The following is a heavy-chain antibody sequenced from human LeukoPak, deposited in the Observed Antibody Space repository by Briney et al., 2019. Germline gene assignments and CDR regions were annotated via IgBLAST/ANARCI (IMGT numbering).Heavy chain of an antibody. CDR2: IYTSGST. CDR1: GASISSGSHY. J-gene: IGHJ4*02. Sequence: PSETLSLTCTVSGASISSGSHYWSWIRQSAGKGLEWIGRIYTSGSTNYNPSLKSRVTISVNLSKNQFSLKLTSVTAADTAVYYCAGTTVVTPGYFDYWGQGTLVTVSS. D-gene: IGHD4-23*01. CDR3: AGTTVVTPGYFDY. V-gene: IGHV4-61*02.